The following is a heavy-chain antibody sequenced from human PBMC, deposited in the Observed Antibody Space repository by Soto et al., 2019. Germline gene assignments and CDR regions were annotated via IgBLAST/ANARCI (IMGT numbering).Heavy chain of an antibody. V-gene: IGHV3-13*01. CDR2: IGTAGDT. D-gene: IGHD2-2*01. Sequence: GGSLRLSCAASGFTFSSYDMHWVRQATGKGLEWVSAIGTAGDTYYPGSVKGRFTISRENAKNSLYLQMNSLRAGDTAVYYWARGTVPSAKYYYYGMDVWGQGTTVTVSS. CDR1: GFTFSSYD. CDR3: ARGTVPSAKYYYYGMDV. J-gene: IGHJ6*02.